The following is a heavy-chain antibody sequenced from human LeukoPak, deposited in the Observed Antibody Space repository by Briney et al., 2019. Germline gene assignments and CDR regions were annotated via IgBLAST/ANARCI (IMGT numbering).Heavy chain of an antibody. J-gene: IGHJ4*02. CDR2: IFNSGST. V-gene: IGHV4-39*01. Sequence: SETLSLTCTVSGGSISSSSYCWGWIRQPPGKGLEWVGTIFNSGSTYSNPSLKSRLTISVDTSKNQFSLKLSSVTAADTAVYYCARQSDSSGYYSFDYWGQGTLVTVSS. D-gene: IGHD3-22*01. CDR3: ARQSDSSGYYSFDY. CDR1: GGSISSSSYC.